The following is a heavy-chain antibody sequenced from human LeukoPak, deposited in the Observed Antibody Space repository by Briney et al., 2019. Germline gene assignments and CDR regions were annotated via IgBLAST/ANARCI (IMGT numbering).Heavy chain of an antibody. CDR1: GFPFAPFW. CDR2: MNRDGSEV. CDR3: ARILGAAFDI. V-gene: IGHV3-7*02. D-gene: IGHD3-16*01. Sequence: GGSLRLSCAASGFPFAPFWMTWVRQAPGKGPEFVATMNRDGSEVAYGNSVRGRFTISRDNAKNSLYLQMYSLRAEDRAVYYCARILGAAFDIWGQGTMVTVSS. J-gene: IGHJ3*02.